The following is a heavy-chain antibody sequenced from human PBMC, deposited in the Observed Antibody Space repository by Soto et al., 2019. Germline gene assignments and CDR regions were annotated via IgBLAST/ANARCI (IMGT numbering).Heavy chain of an antibody. D-gene: IGHD1-1*01. CDR1: GFTFSSYA. V-gene: IGHV3-30*04. CDR3: ARELERVFDY. J-gene: IGHJ4*02. Sequence: GGSLRLSCAASGFTFSSYAMHWVRQAPGKGLEWVAVIAYDGRNKYYADSVKGRFTISRDNSKNTLYLQMNSLRIEDTAAYYCARELERVFDYWGQGNLVTVSS. CDR2: IAYDGRNK.